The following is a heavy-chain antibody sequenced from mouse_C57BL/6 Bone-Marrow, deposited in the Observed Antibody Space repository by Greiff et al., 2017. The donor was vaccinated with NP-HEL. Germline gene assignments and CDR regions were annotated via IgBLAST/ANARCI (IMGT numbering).Heavy chain of an antibody. Sequence: VQLQQPGTELVKPGASVKLSCKASGYTFTSYWMHWVQQRPGQGLEWIGNINPSNGGTNYNEKFKSKATLTVDKSSSTAYMQLSSLTSEDSAVCYCARDGYFFYGYFDVWGTGTTVTVSS. D-gene: IGHD2-3*01. CDR1: GYTFTSYW. V-gene: IGHV1-53*01. CDR2: INPSNGGT. J-gene: IGHJ1*03. CDR3: ARDGYFFYGYFDV.